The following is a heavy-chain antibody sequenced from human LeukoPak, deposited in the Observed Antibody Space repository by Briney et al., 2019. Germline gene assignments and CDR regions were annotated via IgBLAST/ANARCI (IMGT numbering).Heavy chain of an antibody. CDR2: ISSTAYTI. CDR1: GFTFSDSY. V-gene: IGHV3-11*04. D-gene: IGHD6-13*01. Sequence: PGGSLRLSCAASGFTFSDSYMTWIRQAPGKGLEWVSYISSTAYTIFYADSVKGRFTISRDNAKNSLYLQMNSLRAEDTAVYYCAVPPNRYASSWDPHAFAFWGQGTTVIVSS. CDR3: AVPPNRYASSWDPHAFAF. J-gene: IGHJ3*01.